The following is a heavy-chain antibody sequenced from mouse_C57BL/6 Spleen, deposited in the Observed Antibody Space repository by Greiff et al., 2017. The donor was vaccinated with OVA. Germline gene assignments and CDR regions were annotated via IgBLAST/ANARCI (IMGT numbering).Heavy chain of an antibody. J-gene: IGHJ4*01. Sequence: QVQLQQSGAELVKPGASVKLSCKASGYTFTEYTIHWVKQRSGQGLEWIGWFYPGSGSIKYNEKFKDKATLTADKSSSTVYMELSRLTSEDSAVYFCARHEEGYYYGSSYDYAMDYWGQGTSVTVSS. CDR2: FYPGSGSI. CDR1: GYTFTEYT. CDR3: ARHEEGYYYGSSYDYAMDY. V-gene: IGHV1-62-2*01. D-gene: IGHD1-1*01.